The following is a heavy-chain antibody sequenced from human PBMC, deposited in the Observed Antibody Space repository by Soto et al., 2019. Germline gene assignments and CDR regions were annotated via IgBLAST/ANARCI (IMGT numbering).Heavy chain of an antibody. CDR1: GFTFSVSS. CDR2: IRSKANNYAT. Sequence: EVQLVESGGGLLQPGGSVRLSCAASGFTFSVSSMHWVRQASGKGLEWLGRIRSKANNYATSYSESVKGRFNISRDDSQDTMFLQMNSLRTEETAMYYCAIEGVGFGYWGQGTLVTFSS. J-gene: IGHJ4*02. CDR3: AIEGVGFGY. V-gene: IGHV3-73*01. D-gene: IGHD3-10*01.